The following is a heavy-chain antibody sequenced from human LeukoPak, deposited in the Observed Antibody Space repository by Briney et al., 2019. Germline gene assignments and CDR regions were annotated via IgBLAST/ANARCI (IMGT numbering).Heavy chain of an antibody. Sequence: GGSLRLSCAASGFTFSDYYMSWIRQAPGKGLEWVSYIRSSGSIKYYADSVKGRFTISRDNAKNSLYLQMNTLSDDDTAVYYCARAEVLWGYCSSTSCQGFDYWGQGTLVTVSS. CDR3: ARAEVLWGYCSSTSCQGFDY. V-gene: IGHV3-11*01. CDR1: GFTFSDYY. J-gene: IGHJ4*02. D-gene: IGHD2-2*01. CDR2: IRSSGSIK.